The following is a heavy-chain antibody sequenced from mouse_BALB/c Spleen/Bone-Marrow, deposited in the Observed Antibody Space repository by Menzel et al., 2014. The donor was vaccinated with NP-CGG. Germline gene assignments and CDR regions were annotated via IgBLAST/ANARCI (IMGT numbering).Heavy chain of an antibody. CDR1: GFTFSSYA. V-gene: IGHV5-9-3*01. D-gene: IGHD2-1*01. CDR3: ARFCYGNYVRYFDV. Sequence: DVKLVESGGGLVKPGGSLKLSCAASGFTFSSYAMSWVRQTPEKRLEWVATISSGGSYTYYPDSVKGRFTISRDNAKNTLYLQMSSLRSEDTAMYYCARFCYGNYVRYFDVWGAGTTVTVSS. CDR2: ISSGGSYT. J-gene: IGHJ1*01.